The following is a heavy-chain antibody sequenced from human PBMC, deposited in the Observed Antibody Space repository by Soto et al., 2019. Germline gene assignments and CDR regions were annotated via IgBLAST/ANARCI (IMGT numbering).Heavy chain of an antibody. V-gene: IGHV1-18*01. CDR1: GLSFTTYC. CDR2: ISGYNGNT. CDR3: AREGPAPYYYYGMDV. Sequence: QVQLVQSRGEVKKPGGSVEVLWKTSGLSFTTYCFWWVRQAPGQGLEWMGWISGYNGNTNYAQKFQGRVTMTTDTSTSTAYMELRSLRSDDTAVYYCAREGPAPYYYYGMDVWGQGSTVTVSS. J-gene: IGHJ6*02.